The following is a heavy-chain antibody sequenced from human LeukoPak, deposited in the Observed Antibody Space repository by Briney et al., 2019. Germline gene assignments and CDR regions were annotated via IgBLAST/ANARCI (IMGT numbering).Heavy chain of an antibody. V-gene: IGHV3-53*01. D-gene: IGHD6-19*01. CDR1: GFTVSSNY. J-gene: IGHJ4*02. CDR3: ARETTVAGKIDY. CDR2: IYSGGST. Sequence: GGSLRLSCAASGFTVSSNYMSWVRQAPGKGLEWVSVIYSGGSTYYADSVKGRFTISRDNSKNTLYLQMNSLRAEDTAVYYCARETTVAGKIDYWGQGTLVTVSS.